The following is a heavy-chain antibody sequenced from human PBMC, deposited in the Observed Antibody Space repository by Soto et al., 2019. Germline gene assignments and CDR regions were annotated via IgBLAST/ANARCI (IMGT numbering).Heavy chain of an antibody. Sequence: ASVKVSCKSSGYTFTDYYIHWVRQAPGQGLEWVGMVNPSGGSTSYAQKFQGRVTMTRDTSTSTLYMEMTSLRSDDTAVYYCARAQMKQHLAPDDHWGQGTLVTVSS. J-gene: IGHJ4*02. CDR2: VNPSGGST. CDR3: ARAQMKQHLAPDDH. D-gene: IGHD6-13*01. CDR1: GYTFTDYY. V-gene: IGHV1-46*01.